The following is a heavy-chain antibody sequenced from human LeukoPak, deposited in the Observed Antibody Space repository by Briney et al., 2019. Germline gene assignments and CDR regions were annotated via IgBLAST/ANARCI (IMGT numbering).Heavy chain of an antibody. V-gene: IGHV3-30*02. J-gene: IGHJ4*02. CDR1: GLTFSYYD. CDR2: IRFDGNNT. Sequence: GGSLRLSCAASGLTFSYYDMHWVRQAPGKGLEWVAYIRFDGNNTYYADSVKGRFTISRDNSKNTLYLQMNGLRAEDTAIYFCANEETSGYEAPSGYGFHYWGQGTLVTVSS. CDR3: ANEETSGYEAPSGYGFHY. D-gene: IGHD3-22*01.